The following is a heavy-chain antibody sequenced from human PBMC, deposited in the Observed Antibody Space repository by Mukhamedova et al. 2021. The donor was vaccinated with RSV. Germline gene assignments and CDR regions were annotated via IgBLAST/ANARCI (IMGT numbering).Heavy chain of an antibody. CDR2: ISYDGSNK. V-gene: IGHV3-30-3*01. D-gene: IGHD6-13*01. CDR3: ARDPYSSSWFPHFDY. CDR1: SSYA. Sequence: SSYAMHWVRQAPGKGLVWVAVISYDGSNKYYADSVKGRLTISRDNSKNTLYLQMNSLRAEDTAGYYCARDPYSSSWFPHFDYWG. J-gene: IGHJ4*01.